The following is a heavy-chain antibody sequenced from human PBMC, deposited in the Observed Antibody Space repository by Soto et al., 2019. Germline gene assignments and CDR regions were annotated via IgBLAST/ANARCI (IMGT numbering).Heavy chain of an antibody. CDR1: GFTFSSYA. J-gene: IGHJ5*01. CDR2: ISGSGGST. Sequence: PGGSLRLSCAASGFTFSSYAMSWVRQAPGKGLEWVSAISGSGGSTYYADSVKGRFTISRDNSKNTLYLHLNSVTPEDTAVYYCVRLIGNSWLDFWGQGTLVTVSS. CDR3: VRLIGNSWLDF. D-gene: IGHD2-8*01. V-gene: IGHV3-23*01.